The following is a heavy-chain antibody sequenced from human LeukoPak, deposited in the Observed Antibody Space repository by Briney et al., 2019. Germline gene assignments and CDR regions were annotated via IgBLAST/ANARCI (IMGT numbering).Heavy chain of an antibody. D-gene: IGHD3-22*01. CDR1: GGSISSGGYS. CDR2: IYHSGST. Sequence: SETLSLTCAVSGGSISSGGYSWSWIRQPPGKGLEWIGYIYHSGSTYYNPSLKSRVTISVDRSKNQFSLKLSSVTAADTAVYYCATQGPDYYDSSGYLGAFDIWGQGTMVTVSS. J-gene: IGHJ3*02. CDR3: ATQGPDYYDSSGYLGAFDI. V-gene: IGHV4-30-2*01.